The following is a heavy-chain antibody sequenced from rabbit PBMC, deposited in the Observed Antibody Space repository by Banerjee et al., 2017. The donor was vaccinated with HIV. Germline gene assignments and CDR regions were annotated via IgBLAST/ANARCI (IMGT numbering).Heavy chain of an antibody. CDR1: GFDFSGYY. D-gene: IGHD1-1*01. V-gene: IGHV1S40*01. CDR3: AREDGGVGGYDNNL. Sequence: QSLEESGGDLVKPGASLTLTCKASGFDFSGYYMCWVRQAPGKGLEWIACINTGGGTTYYASWAKGRFTISKTSSTTVTLQMTSLTAADTATYFCAREDGGVGGYDNNLWGPGTLVTVS. CDR2: INTGGGTT. J-gene: IGHJ4*01.